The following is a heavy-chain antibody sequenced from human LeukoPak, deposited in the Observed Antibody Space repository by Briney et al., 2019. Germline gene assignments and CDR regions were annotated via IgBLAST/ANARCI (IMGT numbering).Heavy chain of an antibody. CDR1: GFTFSKFG. J-gene: IGHJ6*03. Sequence: GGSLRLSCEASGFTFSKFGMSWVRQAPGKGLEWVSSISGSGGSTYYADSVKGRFTISRDNAKNSLYLQMNSLRAEDTALYYCARGAAAGTYYYYMDVWGKGTTVTVSS. D-gene: IGHD6-13*01. CDR2: ISGSGGST. V-gene: IGHV3-23*01. CDR3: ARGAAAGTYYYYMDV.